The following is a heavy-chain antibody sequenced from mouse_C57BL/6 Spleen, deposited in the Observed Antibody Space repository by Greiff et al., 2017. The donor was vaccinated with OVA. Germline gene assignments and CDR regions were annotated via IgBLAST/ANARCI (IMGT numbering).Heavy chain of an antibody. D-gene: IGHD2-3*01. CDR3: ARWDGYYGFAY. Sequence: VQLQQSGPELVKPGASVKISCKASGYSFTGYYMNWVKQSPEKILEWIGEIYPSTGGTNYNQKFKAKATLTVDKASSTAYMQLMSLTSEDSEVYYGARWDGYYGFAYWGQGTLVTVSA. CDR1: GYSFTGYY. V-gene: IGHV1-42*01. CDR2: IYPSTGGT. J-gene: IGHJ3*01.